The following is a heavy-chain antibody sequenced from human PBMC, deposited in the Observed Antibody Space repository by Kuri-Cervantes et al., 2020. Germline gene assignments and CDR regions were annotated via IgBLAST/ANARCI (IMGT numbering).Heavy chain of an antibody. CDR2: IYSGGST. Sequence: ETLSLTCAASGFTFSSYAMSWVRQAPGKGLEWVSVIYSGGSTYYADSVKGRFTISRDNSKNTLYLQMNSLRAEDTAVYYCARNLYGDYWGQGTLVTVSS. D-gene: IGHD2-8*01. CDR3: ARNLYGDY. V-gene: IGHV3-53*01. CDR1: GFTFSSYA. J-gene: IGHJ4*02.